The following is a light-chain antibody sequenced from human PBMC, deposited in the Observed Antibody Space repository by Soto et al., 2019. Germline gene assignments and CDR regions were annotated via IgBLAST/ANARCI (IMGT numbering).Light chain of an antibody. J-gene: IGKJ2*01. Sequence: DIQMTHSPSSLPASLGDRIIITCRASQSIGTYLSWYQQKPGKAPKLLIYGASNLQSGVPSRFSGSGSETGFTLTISSLQPEDFATYYCQQSYSAPRTFGQGTKVDIK. CDR3: QQSYSAPRT. CDR1: QSIGTY. CDR2: GAS. V-gene: IGKV1-39*01.